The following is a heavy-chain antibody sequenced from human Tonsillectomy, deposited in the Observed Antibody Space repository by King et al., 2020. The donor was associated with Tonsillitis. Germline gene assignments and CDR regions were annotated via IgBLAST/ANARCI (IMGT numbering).Heavy chain of an antibody. V-gene: IGHV5-51*01. CDR2: RKKGEAET. D-gene: IGHD6-6*01. CDR3: ASRPSGVDV. CDR1: GERGNKKG. Sequence: VQMEKAGEEGKKIGESLKSKGKGEGERGNKKGRGGGRQRRGKGGEGKGRRKKGEAETRDSPSFQGQVTISADKSISTVYLQWSSLRASDTAMYYCASRPSGVDVWGQGTTVTVTS. J-gene: IGHJ6*02.